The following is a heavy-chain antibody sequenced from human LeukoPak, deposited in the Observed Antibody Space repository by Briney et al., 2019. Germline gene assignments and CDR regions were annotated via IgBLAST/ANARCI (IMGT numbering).Heavy chain of an antibody. CDR3: ARANRIEDY. J-gene: IGHJ4*02. Sequence: PSETLSLTCAVYGVSLSGYYWSWIRHPPRKGLEWMGEINHSGSTNYNPSLKSRVTISVDTSKSEVSLKVSSVTAADTAVYYCARANRIEDYWGQGTLVTVSS. D-gene: IGHD2-15*01. CDR1: GVSLSGYY. V-gene: IGHV4-34*01. CDR2: INHSGST.